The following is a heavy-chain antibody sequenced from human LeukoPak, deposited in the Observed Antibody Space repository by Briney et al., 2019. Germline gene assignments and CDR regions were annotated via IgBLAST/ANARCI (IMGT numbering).Heavy chain of an antibody. D-gene: IGHD3-10*01. Sequence: GGTLRLSCAASGFTFSSCGMSWVRQSPGNGLEWVSAITGSGGSTYYADSVKGRFTISRDNFKNTLYLQMNSLRAEDTAVYYCAKDGGVWFGESNDYWGQGTLVTVSS. V-gene: IGHV3-23*01. CDR2: ITGSGGST. CDR3: AKDGGVWFGESNDY. J-gene: IGHJ4*02. CDR1: GFTFSSCG.